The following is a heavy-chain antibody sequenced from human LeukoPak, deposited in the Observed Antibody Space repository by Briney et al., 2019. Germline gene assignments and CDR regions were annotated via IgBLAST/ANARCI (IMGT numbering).Heavy chain of an antibody. CDR1: GYTLTSYG. V-gene: IGHV1-18*01. J-gene: IGHJ6*03. Sequence: ASVKVSCKASGYTLTSYGISWVRQAPGQGLEWMGWISAYNGNTNYAQKLQGRVTMTTDTSTSTAYMELRSLRSDDTAVYYCARVLYDYSNYYYYYMDVWGKGTTVTVSS. CDR3: ARVLYDYSNYYYYYMDV. D-gene: IGHD4-11*01. CDR2: ISAYNGNT.